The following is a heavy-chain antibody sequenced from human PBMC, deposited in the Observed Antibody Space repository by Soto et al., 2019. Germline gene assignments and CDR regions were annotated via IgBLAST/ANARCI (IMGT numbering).Heavy chain of an antibody. CDR3: AKDERFCSGGSCYW. V-gene: IGHV3-23*01. CDR2: ISGSGGSA. D-gene: IGHD2-15*01. CDR1: GFTLSSYA. Sequence: GGLLTLSCAASGFTLSSYAMTWVRQAPGRGLEWVSLISGSGGSAYYADSVKGRFIISRDNSKNTLYLQMNSLRVEDTAIYYCAKDERFCSGGSCYWWGQGTLVTVSS. J-gene: IGHJ4*02.